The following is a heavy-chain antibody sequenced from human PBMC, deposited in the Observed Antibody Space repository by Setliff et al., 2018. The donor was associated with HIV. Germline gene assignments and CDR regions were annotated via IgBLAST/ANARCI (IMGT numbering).Heavy chain of an antibody. J-gene: IGHJ4*02. CDR3: ARLSGGMVPNY. V-gene: IGHV4-39*01. D-gene: IGHD3-10*01. CDR2: IHHSGTA. CDR1: GGSITRTPYY. Sequence: SETLSLTCTVSGGSITRTPYYWGWIRQPPGKGLEWIGSIHHSGTAYDNPSLKSRVTVSVDPSKNQILLRLSSVTAADTAVYYCARLSGGMVPNYWGQGTQVTVSS.